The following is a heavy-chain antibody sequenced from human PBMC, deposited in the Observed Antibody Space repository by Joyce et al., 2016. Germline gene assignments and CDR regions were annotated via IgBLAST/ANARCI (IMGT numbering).Heavy chain of an antibody. V-gene: IGHV5-10-1*03. CDR3: ARHVTDWFDP. J-gene: IGHJ5*02. Sequence: EVQLVQSGAEVKKPGESLWISCKGSGYSFTSHWISWVRQMPGKGLEWIGRLDPRDSYTDYSPSFEGHVTISVDKTISAAYLQWSSLRASDTAIYYCARHVTDWFDPWGQGTLVTVSS. CDR1: GYSFTSHW. D-gene: IGHD3-10*02. CDR2: LDPRDSYT.